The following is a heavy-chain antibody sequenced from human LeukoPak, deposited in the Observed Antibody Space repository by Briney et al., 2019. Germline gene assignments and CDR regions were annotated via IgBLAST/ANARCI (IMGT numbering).Heavy chain of an antibody. D-gene: IGHD6-13*01. CDR3: ATIAAAGTHDY. Sequence: ASVTVSYKASGYTFTGYYMHWVRQAPGQGLEWMGWINPNSGGTNYAQKFQGRVTMTRDTSISTAYMELSRLRSDDTAVYYCATIAAAGTHDYWGQGTLVTVSS. CDR2: INPNSGGT. V-gene: IGHV1-2*02. J-gene: IGHJ4*02. CDR1: GYTFTGYY.